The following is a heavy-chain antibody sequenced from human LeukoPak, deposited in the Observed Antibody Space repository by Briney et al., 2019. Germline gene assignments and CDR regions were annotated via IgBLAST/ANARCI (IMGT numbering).Heavy chain of an antibody. J-gene: IGHJ4*02. Sequence: ASVKVSGKASGYTFTSYYMHWVRQAPGQGLEWMGIINPSGGSTSYAQKFQGRVTMTRDMSTSTVYMELSSLRSEDTAVYYCATSRYYYDSSGYLDYWGQGTLVTVSS. CDR1: GYTFTSYY. CDR3: ATSRYYYDSSGYLDY. V-gene: IGHV1-46*01. D-gene: IGHD3-22*01. CDR2: INPSGGST.